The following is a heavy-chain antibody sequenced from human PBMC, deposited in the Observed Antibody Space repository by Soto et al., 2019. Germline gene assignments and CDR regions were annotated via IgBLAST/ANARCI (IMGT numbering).Heavy chain of an antibody. CDR1: GGSFSGYY. J-gene: IGHJ5*02. CDR3: ARAICGGWVDP. Sequence: QVQLQQWGAGLLKPSETLSLTCAVYGGSFSGYYWSWIRQPPGKGLEWIGEINHSGSTNYNPSLKSRVTISVDTSKNQFSLKLCSVTAADTAVYYCARAICGGWVDPWGQGTLVTVSS. V-gene: IGHV4-34*01. CDR2: INHSGST. D-gene: IGHD2-15*01.